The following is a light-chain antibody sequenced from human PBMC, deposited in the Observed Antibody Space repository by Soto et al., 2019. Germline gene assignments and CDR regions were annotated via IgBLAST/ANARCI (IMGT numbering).Light chain of an antibody. CDR3: QQYNTYSWT. J-gene: IGKJ1*01. CDR2: DAS. Sequence: DIQMTQSPSTLSASVGDRVTITCRASQSISSWLAWNQQKPGKAPKLLIYDASSLESGVPSRFSGSGPGTEFTLTLSSLQPDDFATYYCQQYNTYSWTFGQGTKV. CDR1: QSISSW. V-gene: IGKV1-5*01.